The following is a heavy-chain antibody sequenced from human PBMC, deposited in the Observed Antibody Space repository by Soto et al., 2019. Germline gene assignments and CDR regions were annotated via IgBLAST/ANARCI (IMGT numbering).Heavy chain of an antibody. CDR2: INPSGGST. D-gene: IGHD3-22*01. J-gene: IGHJ3*02. Sequence: ASVNVACKSSGCTFTSYYIHWVRQSPGQGLEWMGIINPSGGSTIYAQKFQGRVTMTRDTSTSTVYMELSSLRSEDTAVYYCARGRIVVVITTHDAFDIWGQGTMVTVSS. CDR1: GCTFTSYY. V-gene: IGHV1-46*01. CDR3: ARGRIVVVITTHDAFDI.